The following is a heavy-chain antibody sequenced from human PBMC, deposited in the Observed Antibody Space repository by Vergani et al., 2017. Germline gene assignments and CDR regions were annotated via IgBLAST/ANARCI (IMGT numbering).Heavy chain of an antibody. CDR1: GFTFSSYS. D-gene: IGHD3-22*01. V-gene: IGHV3-48*01. Sequence: EVQLVESGGGLVQPGGSLRLSCAASGFTFSSYSMNWVRQAPGKGLEWVSYISSSSTIYYADSVKGRFTISRDNAKNSLYLQMNSLRAEDTAVYYCARDAEFVYDSSGYYQTEYFDLWGRGTLVTVSS. CDR3: ARDAEFVYDSSGYYQTEYFDL. J-gene: IGHJ2*01. CDR2: ISSSSTI.